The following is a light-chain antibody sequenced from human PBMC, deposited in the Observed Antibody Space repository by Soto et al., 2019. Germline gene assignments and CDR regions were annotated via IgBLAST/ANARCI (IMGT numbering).Light chain of an antibody. V-gene: IGLV1-40*01. CDR3: QSYDSSLRGV. CDR2: GNS. CDR1: SSNIGAGYD. Sequence: QSVLTQPTSVSGAAGQRVTISCTGSSSNIGAGYDVHWYQQLPGTAPKLLIYGNSNRPSGVPDRFSGSKSGTSASLAITGLQAEDEADYYCQSYDSSLRGVFGGGTKLTVL. J-gene: IGLJ3*02.